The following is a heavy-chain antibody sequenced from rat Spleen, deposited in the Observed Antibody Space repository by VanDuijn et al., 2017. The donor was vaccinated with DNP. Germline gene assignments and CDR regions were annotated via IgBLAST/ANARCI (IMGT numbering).Heavy chain of an antibody. D-gene: IGHD1-3*01. CDR2: VSYDGSRT. Sequence: EVQLVESGDNLVRPGGSLKLSCVVSGFTFGNYAMAWVRQAPKKGLEWVATVSYDGSRTYYRDSVKGRFTISRDNAKSTLYLQMDSLRSEDTATYYCARDDYGSYGAMDPWGQGSSVTVSS. V-gene: IGHV5-17*01. J-gene: IGHJ4*01. CDR1: GFTFGNYA. CDR3: ARDDYGSYGAMDP.